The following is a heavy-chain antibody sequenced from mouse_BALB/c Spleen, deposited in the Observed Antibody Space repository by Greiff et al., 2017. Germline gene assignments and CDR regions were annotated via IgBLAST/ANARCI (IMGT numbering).Heavy chain of an antibody. CDR1: GYTFTSYT. J-gene: IGHJ1*01. CDR2: INPSSGYT. Sequence: QVHVKQSGAELARPGASVKMSCKASGYTFTSYTMHWVKQRPGQGLEWIGYINPSSGYTNYNQKFKDKATLTADKSSSTAYMQLSSLTSEDSAVYYCASHYGSSYWYFDVWGAGTTVTVSS. D-gene: IGHD1-1*01. V-gene: IGHV1-4*01. CDR3: ASHYGSSYWYFDV.